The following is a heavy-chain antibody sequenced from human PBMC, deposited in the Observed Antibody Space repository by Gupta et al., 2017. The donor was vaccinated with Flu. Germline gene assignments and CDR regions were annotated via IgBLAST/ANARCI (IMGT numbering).Heavy chain of an antibody. J-gene: IGHJ5*02. CDR3: ARARTYYDFWSGYLLDGWFDP. Sequence: QVQLVQSGAEVKKPGASVKVSCKASGYTFTSYGISWVRQPPGPGLEWMGGISAYNGNTNYAQRLQGRVTINTDTSTSTAYMELRSLRSDDTAVYYCARARTYYDFWSGYLLDGWFDPWGQGTLVTVSA. CDR2: ISAYNGNT. D-gene: IGHD3-3*01. CDR1: GYTFTSYG. V-gene: IGHV1-18*01.